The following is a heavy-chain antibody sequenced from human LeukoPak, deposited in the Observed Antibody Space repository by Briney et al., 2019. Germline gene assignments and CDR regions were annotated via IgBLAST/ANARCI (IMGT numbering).Heavy chain of an antibody. J-gene: IGHJ3*02. Sequence: GASVKVSCKASGYTFTSYYMHWVRQAPGQGLEWMGIVNPSGGSTSYAQKFQGRVTMTRDTSTSTVYMELSSLRSEDTAVYYCATDVATVDAFDIWGQGTMVTVSS. V-gene: IGHV1-46*01. CDR2: VNPSGGST. D-gene: IGHD6-13*01. CDR3: ATDVATVDAFDI. CDR1: GYTFTSYY.